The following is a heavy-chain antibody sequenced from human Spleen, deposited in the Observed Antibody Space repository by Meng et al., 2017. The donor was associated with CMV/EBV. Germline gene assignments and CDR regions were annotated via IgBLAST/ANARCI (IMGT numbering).Heavy chain of an antibody. CDR2: IYHTGRT. V-gene: IGHV4-4*02. J-gene: IGHJ4*01. D-gene: IGHD5-12*01. CDR3: ASDSSGHDWGSY. CDR1: GVSISTDNW. Sequence: GSLRLSCAVSGVSISTDNWWTWVRQPPGKGLEWIGEIYHTGRTNSNPSLNSRLIISVDKSKNEVSLKLISATAADTAIYYCASDSSGHDWGSYWGHGALVTVSS.